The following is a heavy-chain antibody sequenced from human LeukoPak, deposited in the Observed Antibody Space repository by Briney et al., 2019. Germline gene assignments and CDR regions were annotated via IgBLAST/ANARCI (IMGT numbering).Heavy chain of an antibody. V-gene: IGHV1-3*01. CDR1: GYTFTSYA. D-gene: IGHD2-21*02. Sequence: ASVKVSCKASGYTFTSYAMHWVRQAPGQRLEWMGWINAGNGNTKYSQKFQGRVTITRDTSASTAYMELSSLRSEDTAVYYCARDVGDWLDYYYGMDVWGQGTTVTVSS. CDR2: INAGNGNT. J-gene: IGHJ6*02. CDR3: ARDVGDWLDYYYGMDV.